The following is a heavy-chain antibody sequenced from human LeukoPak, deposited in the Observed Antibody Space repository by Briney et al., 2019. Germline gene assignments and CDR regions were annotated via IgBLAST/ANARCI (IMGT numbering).Heavy chain of an antibody. CDR2: IYYSGST. D-gene: IGHD5-12*01. J-gene: IGHJ5*02. V-gene: IGHV4-59*01. CDR3: LRLGDIVATFGWFDP. CDR1: GGSISSYY. Sequence: SETLSLTCTVSGGSISSYYWSWIRQPPGKGLEWIGYIYYSGSTNYNPSLKSRVTISVDTSKNQFSLKLSSVTAADTAVYYCLRLGDIVATFGWFDPWGQGTLVTVSS.